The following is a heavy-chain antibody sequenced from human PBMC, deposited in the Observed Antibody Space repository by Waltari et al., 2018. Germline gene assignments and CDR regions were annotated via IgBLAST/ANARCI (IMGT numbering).Heavy chain of an antibody. CDR1: GGSFSGYY. CDR2: INHSGST. CDR3: ARHPMYASTWYEDY. Sequence: QVQLQQWGAGLLKPSETLSLSCSVYGGSFSGYYWSWIRQPPGKGLEWIGEINHSGSTKYNPSLMGRVTISVDTSKHQFSLKLTSVTAADTGVYYWARHPMYASTWYEDYWGQGALVTVSS. V-gene: IGHV4-34*01. D-gene: IGHD2-8*01. J-gene: IGHJ4*02.